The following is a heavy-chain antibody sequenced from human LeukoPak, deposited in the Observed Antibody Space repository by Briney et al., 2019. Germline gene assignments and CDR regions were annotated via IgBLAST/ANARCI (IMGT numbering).Heavy chain of an antibody. V-gene: IGHV1-2*02. CDR3: ARGRAVGYYYGSGSPYWSPFPPSM. Sequence: ASVKVSCKASGYTFTGYYMHWVRQAPGQGLEWMGWINPNSGGTNYAQKFQGRVTMTRDTSISTAYMELSRLRSDDTAVYYCARGRAVGYYYGSGSPYWSPFPPSMGGQGTLVTVSS. D-gene: IGHD3-10*01. CDR1: GYTFTGYY. CDR2: INPNSGGT. J-gene: IGHJ4*02.